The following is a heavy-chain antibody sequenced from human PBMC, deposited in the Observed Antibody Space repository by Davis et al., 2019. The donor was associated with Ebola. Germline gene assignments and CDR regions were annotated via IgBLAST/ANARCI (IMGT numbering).Heavy chain of an antibody. V-gene: IGHV7-4-1*01. Sequence: ASVKVSCKASGYTFTSYAMNWVRQAPGQGLEWMGWINTNTGNPTYAQGFTGRFVFSLDTSVSTAYLQICSLKAEDTAVYYCAREYSGYDLLGAFDIWGQGTMVTVSS. D-gene: IGHD5-12*01. CDR3: AREYSGYDLLGAFDI. J-gene: IGHJ3*02. CDR2: INTNTGNP. CDR1: GYTFTSYA.